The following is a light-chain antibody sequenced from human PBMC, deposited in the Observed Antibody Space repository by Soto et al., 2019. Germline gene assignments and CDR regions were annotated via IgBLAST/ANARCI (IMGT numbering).Light chain of an antibody. CDR3: AAWDDSLNGWV. J-gene: IGLJ3*02. Sequence: QSVLTQPPSASGTPGQRVTISCSGSSSNIGSNTVNWYQQLPGTAPKLLIYSNNQRPSGVPDRFSGSKSGTSASLAISGLQSVDEADHYCAAWDDSLNGWVFGGGTKLTVL. V-gene: IGLV1-44*01. CDR2: SNN. CDR1: SSNIGSNT.